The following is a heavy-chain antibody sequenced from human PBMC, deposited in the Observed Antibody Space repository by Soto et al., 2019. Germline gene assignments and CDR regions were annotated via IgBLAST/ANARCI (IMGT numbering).Heavy chain of an antibody. Sequence: PSETLSLTSTVSGGSISNFYLSRIRQPPGKGLEWIGYIYYSGTTSYNPSLNSRVTISVDTSKNQFSLKLNSVTAADTAVYYCAREFYYGSGATVVGYWGLGTLVTVS. J-gene: IGHJ4*02. CDR1: GGSISNFY. CDR2: IYYSGTT. D-gene: IGHD3-10*01. CDR3: AREFYYGSGATVVGY. V-gene: IGHV4-59*01.